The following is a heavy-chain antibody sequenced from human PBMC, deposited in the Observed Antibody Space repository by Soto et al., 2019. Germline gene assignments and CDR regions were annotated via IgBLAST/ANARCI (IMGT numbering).Heavy chain of an antibody. V-gene: IGHV1-69*02. CDR3: ARGRMTAMGGYYYYYMDV. CDR1: GGTFSSYT. J-gene: IGHJ6*03. Sequence: SVKVSCKASGGTFSSYTISWVRQAPGQGLEWMGRIIPILGIANYAQKFQGRVTITADKSTSTAYMELSSLRSEDTAVYYCARGRMTAMGGYYYYYMDVWGKGTTVTVSS. CDR2: IIPILGIA. D-gene: IGHD5-18*01.